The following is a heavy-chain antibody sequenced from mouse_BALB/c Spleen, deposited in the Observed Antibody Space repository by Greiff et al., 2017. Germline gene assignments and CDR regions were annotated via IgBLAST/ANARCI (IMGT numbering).Heavy chain of an antibody. J-gene: IGHJ2*01. CDR3: ARNRYYFDY. Sequence: DVKLVESGGGLVQPGGSRKLSCAASGFTFSSFGMHWVRQAPEKGLEWVAYISSGSSTIYYADTVKGRFTISRDNPKNTLFLQMTSLRSEDTAMYYCARNRYYFDYWGQGTTLTVSS. V-gene: IGHV5-17*02. CDR2: ISSGSSTI. CDR1: GFTFSSFG.